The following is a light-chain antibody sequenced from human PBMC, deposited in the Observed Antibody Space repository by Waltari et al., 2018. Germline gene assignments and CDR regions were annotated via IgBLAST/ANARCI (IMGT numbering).Light chain of an antibody. CDR2: GTS. J-gene: IGKJ4*01. V-gene: IGKV3-20*01. Sequence: EIVLTQSPGTLSLSPGERAPLSCRASQSVTSTSLTWYQQKLGQAPRLLIYGTSSRATGIPDRFSGSGSGTDFTLTISRLEPEDFAVYYCQQYDGEVVTFGGGTKVEI. CDR3: QQYDGEVVT. CDR1: QSVTSTS.